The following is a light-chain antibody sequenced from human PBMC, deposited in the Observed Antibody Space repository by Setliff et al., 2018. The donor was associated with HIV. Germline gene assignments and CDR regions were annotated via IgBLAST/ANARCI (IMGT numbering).Light chain of an antibody. Sequence: QSVLSQPASVSGSPGQSITISCTGTSSDVGGYNYVPWYQQRPGKAPELVIFGVSNRPSGVSNRFSGSKSGNTASLTISGLQPEDEADYFCSSYTSYSTSVFGTGTKVTVL. CDR2: GVS. J-gene: IGLJ1*01. V-gene: IGLV2-14*03. CDR1: SSDVGGYNY. CDR3: SSYTSYSTSV.